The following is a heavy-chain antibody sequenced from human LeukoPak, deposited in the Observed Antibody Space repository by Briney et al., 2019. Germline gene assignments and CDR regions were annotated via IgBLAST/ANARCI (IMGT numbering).Heavy chain of an antibody. CDR3: ARAYGFWSGNYYYYMDV. CDR1: GGSISSGDYY. CDR2: IYYSGST. V-gene: IGHV4-30-4*08. D-gene: IGHD3-3*01. Sequence: PSETLSLTCTVSGGSISSGDYYWSWIRQPPGKGLEWIGYIYYSGSTYYNPSLKSRVTISVDTSKNQFSLKLSSVTAADTAVYYCARAYGFWSGNYYYYMDVWGKGTTVTVSS. J-gene: IGHJ6*03.